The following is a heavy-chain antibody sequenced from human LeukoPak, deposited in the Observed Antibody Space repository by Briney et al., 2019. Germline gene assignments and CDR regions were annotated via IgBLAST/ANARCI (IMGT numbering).Heavy chain of an antibody. J-gene: IGHJ4*02. V-gene: IGHV5-51*01. CDR1: GYIFTRYW. CDR3: ARLQYSSAWGDYFDY. CDR2: IYPGDSDT. Sequence: GESLKISCKGSGYIFTRYWIGWVRQMPGKGLEWMGIIYPGDSDTRYSPSFQGQVTISVDKSISTAYLQWSSLKASDTAIYYCARLQYSSAWGDYFDYWGQGTLVTVSS. D-gene: IGHD6-19*01.